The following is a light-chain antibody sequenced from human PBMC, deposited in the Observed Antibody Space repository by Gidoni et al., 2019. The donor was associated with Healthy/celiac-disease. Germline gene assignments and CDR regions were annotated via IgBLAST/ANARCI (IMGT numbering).Light chain of an antibody. CDR1: SSNIGAGYD. J-gene: IGLJ1*01. CDR3: QSYDSSLSGPYV. Sequence: QSVLTQPHSVSAAPGQRVTISFTGSSSNIGAGYDVHWYQQLPGTAPKLLIYGNSNRPSGVPDRFSGSKSGTSASLAITGLQAEDEADYYCQSYDSSLSGPYVFGTGTKVTVL. V-gene: IGLV1-40*01. CDR2: GNS.